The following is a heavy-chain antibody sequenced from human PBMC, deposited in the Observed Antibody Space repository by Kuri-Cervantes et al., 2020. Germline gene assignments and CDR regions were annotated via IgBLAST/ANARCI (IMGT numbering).Heavy chain of an antibody. Sequence: SLKISCAASGFTFDDYAMHWVRQAPGKGLEWVSGISWNSGSIGYADSVKGRFTISRDNSKNSLYLQMNSLRTEDTALYYCVYGSFDYWGQGTLVTVSS. CDR2: ISWNSGSI. D-gene: IGHD3-10*01. CDR3: VYGSFDY. CDR1: GFTFDDYA. V-gene: IGHV3-9*01. J-gene: IGHJ4*02.